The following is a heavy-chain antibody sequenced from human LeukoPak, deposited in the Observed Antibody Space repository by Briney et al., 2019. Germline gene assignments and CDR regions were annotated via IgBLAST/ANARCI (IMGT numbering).Heavy chain of an antibody. CDR3: ARESETSGWYDY. CDR1: GFIFDTYC. V-gene: IGHV3-43*02. D-gene: IGHD6-19*01. Sequence: GGSLRLSCAAPGFIFDTYCIHWVRQAPGKGLGWVSLISRDGGSTYYADSVRGLFTISRDNTRKSLYLQMSSLRSEDTALYYCARESETSGWYDYWGQGTLVTVSS. J-gene: IGHJ4*02. CDR2: ISRDGGST.